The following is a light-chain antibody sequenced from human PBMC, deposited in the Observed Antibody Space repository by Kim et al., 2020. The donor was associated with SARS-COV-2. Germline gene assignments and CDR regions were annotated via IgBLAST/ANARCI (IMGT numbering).Light chain of an antibody. CDR2: GAS. V-gene: IGKV3-20*01. CDR3: QQYGTPPCT. Sequence: EIVLTQSPGTLSLSPGERATLSCRASQSVSSSHLAWYQQKPGQAPRLLIYGASSRATGIPDRFSGSGSGTDFTLIISRLEPEDFAVYYCQQYGTPPCTFGQGTKLEIK. J-gene: IGKJ2*02. CDR1: QSVSSSH.